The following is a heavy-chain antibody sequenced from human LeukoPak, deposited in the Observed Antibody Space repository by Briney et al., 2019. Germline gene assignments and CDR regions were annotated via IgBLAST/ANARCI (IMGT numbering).Heavy chain of an antibody. Sequence: SETLSLTCTVSGGSIGSYYWSWIRQPPGKGLEWIGYIYYSGSTNYNPSLKSRVTISVDTSKNQFPLKLSSVTAADTAVYYCARATSSYYYDSSGYYQDWGQGTLVTVSS. CDR3: ARATSSYYYDSSGYYQD. J-gene: IGHJ4*02. CDR1: GGSIGSYY. D-gene: IGHD3-22*01. V-gene: IGHV4-59*01. CDR2: IYYSGST.